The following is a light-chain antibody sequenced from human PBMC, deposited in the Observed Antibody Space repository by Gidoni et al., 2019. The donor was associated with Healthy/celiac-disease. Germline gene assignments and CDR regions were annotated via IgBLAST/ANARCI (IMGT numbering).Light chain of an antibody. CDR1: QSVSSY. CDR2: DAS. V-gene: IGKV3-11*01. J-gene: IGKJ1*01. CDR3: QQRSNWPPWT. Sequence: ELALTHSPATLSLSPRERATLSCRASQSVSSYLPCYQQKPGQAPRLLIYDASNRATGIPARFSGSGSGTDFTLTLSSLEPEDFAVYFCQQRSNWPPWTFGQGTKVEIK.